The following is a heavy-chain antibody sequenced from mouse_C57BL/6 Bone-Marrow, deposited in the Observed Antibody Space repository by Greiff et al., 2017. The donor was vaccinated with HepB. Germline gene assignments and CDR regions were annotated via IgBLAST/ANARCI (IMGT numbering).Heavy chain of an antibody. V-gene: IGHV7-1*01. CDR3: ARDVYAMDY. CDR1: GFTFSDFY. CDR2: SRNKANDYTT. Sequence: EVQWVESGGGLVQSGRSLRLSCATSGFTFSDFYMEWVRQAPGKGLEWIAASRNKANDYTTEYSASVKGRFIVSGDTSQSILYLQMNALRAEDTAIYYCARDVYAMDYWGQGTSVTVSS. J-gene: IGHJ4*01.